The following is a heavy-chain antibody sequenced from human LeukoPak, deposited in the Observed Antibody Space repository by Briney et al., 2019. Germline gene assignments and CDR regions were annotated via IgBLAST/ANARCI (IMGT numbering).Heavy chain of an antibody. D-gene: IGHD3-10*01. Sequence: GGSLRLSRAASGFTFSDYYMSWIRQAPGKGLEWVSYISSSGSTIYYADSVKGRFTISRDNAKNSLFLQMNSLRAEDTAVYYCATDLIHYYASGAKTWGQGTLVTVSS. CDR3: ATDLIHYYASGAKT. V-gene: IGHV3-11*04. CDR1: GFTFSDYY. J-gene: IGHJ5*02. CDR2: ISSSGSTI.